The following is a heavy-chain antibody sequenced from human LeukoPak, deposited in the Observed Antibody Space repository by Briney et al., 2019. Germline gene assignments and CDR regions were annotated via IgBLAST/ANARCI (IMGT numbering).Heavy chain of an antibody. Sequence: KTSETLSLTCTVSGGSITSYYWTYIRQPAGKGLEWIGRIHTSGSTNHNPSLKSRVTMSVDTSKNQFSLNLSSVTAADTAMYYCAREFSGTSIAARVFDSWGQGTLVTVSS. CDR1: GGSITSYY. V-gene: IGHV4-4*07. J-gene: IGHJ4*02. CDR3: AREFSGTSIAARVFDS. D-gene: IGHD6-6*01. CDR2: IHTSGST.